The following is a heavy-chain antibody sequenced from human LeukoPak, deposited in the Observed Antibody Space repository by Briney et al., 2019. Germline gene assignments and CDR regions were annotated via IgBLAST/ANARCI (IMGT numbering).Heavy chain of an antibody. J-gene: IGHJ6*02. CDR1: GFTFSSYA. CDR3: ARDRSGLATTFYNYYYGMDV. V-gene: IGHV3-30-3*01. Sequence: GRSLRLSCAASGFTFSSYAMHWVRQAPGKGLEWVAVISYDGSNKYYADSVKGRFTISRDNSKNTLYLQMNSLRAEDTAVYYCARDRSGLATTFYNYYYGMDVWGQGTTVTVSS. CDR2: ISYDGSNK. D-gene: IGHD5-24*01.